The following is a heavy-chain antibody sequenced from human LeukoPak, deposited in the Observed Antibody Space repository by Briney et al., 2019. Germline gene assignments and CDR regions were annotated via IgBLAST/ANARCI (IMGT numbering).Heavy chain of an antibody. J-gene: IGHJ5*02. D-gene: IGHD3-22*01. CDR3: ARTDPPYYYDSVNWFDP. V-gene: IGHV1-69*05. Sequence: SVKVSCKASGGTFSSYAISWVRQAPGQGLEWMGVIIPIFGTANYAQKFQGRVTITTDESTSTAYMELSSLRSEHTAVYYCARTDPPYYYDSVNWFDPWGQGTLVTVSS. CDR1: GGTFSSYA. CDR2: IIPIFGTA.